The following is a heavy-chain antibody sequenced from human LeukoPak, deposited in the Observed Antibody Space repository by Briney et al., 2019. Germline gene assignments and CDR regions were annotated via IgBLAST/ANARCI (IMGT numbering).Heavy chain of an antibody. D-gene: IGHD2-2*01. CDR2: IHYSGST. V-gene: IGHV4-59*01. CDR1: GGSISNYY. J-gene: IGHJ4*02. CDR3: ARKIPNGPIGY. Sequence: PSETLSLTCTVSGGSISNYYWSWIRQSPGKGLEWIGYIHYSGSTNYNPSLKSRVTILVDTSKDQLSLKLSSVTAADTAVYFCARKIPNGPIGYWGQGTLVTVSS.